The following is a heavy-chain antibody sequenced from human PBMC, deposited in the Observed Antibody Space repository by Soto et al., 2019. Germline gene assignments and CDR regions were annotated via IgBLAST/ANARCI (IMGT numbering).Heavy chain of an antibody. Sequence: PGESLKISCKGSGYDFTNYWIAWVRQMPGKGLEWMGIIYPGDSGTRYSPSFQGQVTISADKSICTAYLQWRSLKASDTAMYYCARQPFDSSGYYHFRGMDVWGQGATVTVSS. D-gene: IGHD3-22*01. CDR3: ARQPFDSSGYYHFRGMDV. V-gene: IGHV5-51*01. CDR2: IYPGDSGT. J-gene: IGHJ6*02. CDR1: GYDFTNYW.